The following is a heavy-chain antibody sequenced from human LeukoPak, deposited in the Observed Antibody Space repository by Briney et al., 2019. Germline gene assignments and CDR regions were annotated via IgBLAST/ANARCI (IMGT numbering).Heavy chain of an antibody. CDR3: ATERSSGWYIDY. V-gene: IGHV1-8*01. CDR2: MNPNSGNT. CDR1: GYTFTSYD. J-gene: IGHJ4*02. D-gene: IGHD6-19*01. Sequence: ASVKVSCKASGYTFTSYDINWVRQATGQGLEWMGWMNPNSGNTGYAQKFQGRVTMTRNTSISTAYMELSSLRSEDTAVYYCATERSSGWYIDYWGQGTLVTVSS.